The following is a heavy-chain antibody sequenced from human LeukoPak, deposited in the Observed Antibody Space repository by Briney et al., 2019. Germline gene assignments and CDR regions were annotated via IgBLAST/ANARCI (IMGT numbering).Heavy chain of an antibody. CDR1: GGSISSGGYY. Sequence: SETLSLTCTVSGGSISSGGYYWSWIRQPPGKGLEWIGYIYHSGSTYYNPSLKSRVTISLDRSKNQFSLKLTSVTAADTAVYYCARESPVTSWFGEFTPIDYWGQGTLVTVSS. CDR2: IYHSGST. V-gene: IGHV4-30-2*01. CDR3: ARESPVTSWFGEFTPIDY. D-gene: IGHD3-10*01. J-gene: IGHJ4*02.